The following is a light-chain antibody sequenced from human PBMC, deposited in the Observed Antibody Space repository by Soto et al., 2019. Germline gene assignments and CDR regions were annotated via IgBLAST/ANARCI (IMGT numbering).Light chain of an antibody. CDR2: DVV. CDR3: CSYAGSYTLV. Sequence: QSALTQPRSVSESPGQSVTISCTGTSSDVGGYNYVSWYQQHPGKAPKLMIYDVVKRPSGVPDRFSGSKSGNTASLTISGLQAEDEADYYCCSYAGSYTLVFGGGTKLTVL. V-gene: IGLV2-11*01. CDR1: SSDVGGYNY. J-gene: IGLJ3*02.